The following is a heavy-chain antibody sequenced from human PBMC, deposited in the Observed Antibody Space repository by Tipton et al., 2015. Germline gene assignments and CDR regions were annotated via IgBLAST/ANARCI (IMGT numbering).Heavy chain of an antibody. D-gene: IGHD5-24*01. J-gene: IGHJ5*02. CDR3: ARRVEVWRGAGWFDP. CDR1: STSLTTSDDY. CDR2: FDHSGKM. Sequence: TLSLTCSVSSTSLTTSDDYWSWIRQPPGKGLEWIGDFDHSGKMYYNPSLMSRLEISIDTSKNQFSLNLRSVTAADTAFYYCARRVEVWRGAGWFDPWGQGILVIVSS. V-gene: IGHV4-30-4*01.